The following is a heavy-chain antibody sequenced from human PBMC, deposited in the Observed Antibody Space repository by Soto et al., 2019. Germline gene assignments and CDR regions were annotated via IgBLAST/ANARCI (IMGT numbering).Heavy chain of an antibody. CDR2: ISAYNGNT. J-gene: IGHJ4*02. CDR1: GYTFTSYG. D-gene: IGHD2-2*02. V-gene: IGHV1-18*04. Sequence: SVKVSCKASGYTFTSYGISWVRQAPGQGLEWMGWISAYNGNTNYAQKLQGRVTMTTDTSTSTAYMELRSLRSDDTAVYYCARSLAHCSSTSCYSWGLFDYWGQGTLVTVSS. CDR3: ARSLAHCSSTSCYSWGLFDY.